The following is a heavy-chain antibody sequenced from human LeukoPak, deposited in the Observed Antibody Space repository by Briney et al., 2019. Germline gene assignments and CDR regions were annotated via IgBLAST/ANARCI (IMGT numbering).Heavy chain of an antibody. J-gene: IGHJ4*02. CDR3: ARKLSGADKGFDY. CDR2: IYYIGST. CDR1: GGSISSYY. Sequence: PSETLSLTCTVSGGSISSYYWSWIRQPPGKGVEWIGHIYYIGSTNYNPSLKSRITISVDTSKNQFSLKLSSVTAADTAVYYCARKLSGADKGFDYWGQGTLVTVSS. D-gene: IGHD3-10*01. V-gene: IGHV4-59*01.